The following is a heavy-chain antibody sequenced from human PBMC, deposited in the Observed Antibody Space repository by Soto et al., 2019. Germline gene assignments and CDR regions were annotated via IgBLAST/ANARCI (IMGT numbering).Heavy chain of an antibody. CDR3: ARATLARWFDP. J-gene: IGHJ5*02. CDR1: GGSISSYY. Sequence: PSETLSLTCTVSGGSISSYYWSWIRQPPGKGLEWIGYIYYSGSTNYNPSLKSRVTISVDTSKNQFSLKLSSVTAADTAVYYCARATLARWFDPWGQGTLVT. D-gene: IGHD3-3*02. V-gene: IGHV4-59*01. CDR2: IYYSGST.